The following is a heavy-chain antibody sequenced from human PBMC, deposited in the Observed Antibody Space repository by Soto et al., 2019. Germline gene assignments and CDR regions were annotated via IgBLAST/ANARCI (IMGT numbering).Heavy chain of an antibody. D-gene: IGHD6-13*01. V-gene: IGHV4-59*01. Sequence: PSETLSLTCTVSGGSISSYYWSWIRQPPGKGLEWIGYIYYSGSTNYNPSLKSRVTISVDTSKNQFSLKLSSVTAADTAVYYCARDLYSSSSDAFDIWGKGTMVTVSS. CDR1: GGSISSYY. J-gene: IGHJ3*02. CDR2: IYYSGST. CDR3: ARDLYSSSSDAFDI.